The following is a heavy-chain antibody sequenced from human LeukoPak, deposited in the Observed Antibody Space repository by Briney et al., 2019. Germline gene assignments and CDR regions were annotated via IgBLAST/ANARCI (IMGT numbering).Heavy chain of an antibody. Sequence: GGSLRLSCAASGFTFSRYWMSWVRQAPGKGLEWVANIKQDGSEKNYVDSVKGRFTISRDNAKNSLYLQMSSLRAEDTVVYDCARLLVYNSGGEAFDYWGQGTLVTVSS. CDR2: IKQDGSEK. V-gene: IGHV3-7*01. D-gene: IGHD3-10*01. CDR1: GFTFSRYW. CDR3: ARLLVYNSGGEAFDY. J-gene: IGHJ4*02.